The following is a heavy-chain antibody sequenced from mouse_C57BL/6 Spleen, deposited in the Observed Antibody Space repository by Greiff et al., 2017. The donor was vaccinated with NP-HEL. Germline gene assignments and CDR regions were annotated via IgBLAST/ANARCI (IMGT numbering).Heavy chain of an antibody. D-gene: IGHD1-1*01. CDR3: AKNSDYYGSSYWYFDV. V-gene: IGHV2-5*01. CDR1: GFSLTSYG. Sequence: QVHVKQSGPGLVQPSQSLSITCTVSGFSLTSYGVHWVRQSPGKGLEWLGVIWRGGSTDYNAAFMSRLSITKDNSKSQVFFKMNSLQADDTAIYYCAKNSDYYGSSYWYFDVWGTGTTVTVSS. J-gene: IGHJ1*03. CDR2: IWRGGST.